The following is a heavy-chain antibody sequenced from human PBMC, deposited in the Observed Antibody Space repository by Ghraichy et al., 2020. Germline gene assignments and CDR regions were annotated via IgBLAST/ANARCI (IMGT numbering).Heavy chain of an antibody. CDR1: GDFISSGGYS. CDR2: IYYSGRA. J-gene: IGHJ6*03. Sequence: SETLSLTCAVSGDFISSGGYSWSWIRQPPGKGLEWIGYIYYSGRAYYSPPLKSRLAISADTSKNQFSLKMSSVTAADTAVYYCARVVLQGGYDYVNGCSGSCYFHYMDVWGKGTTVIVSS. D-gene: IGHD5-12*01. CDR3: ARVVLQGGYDYVNGCSGSCYFHYMDV. V-gene: IGHV4-30-4*07.